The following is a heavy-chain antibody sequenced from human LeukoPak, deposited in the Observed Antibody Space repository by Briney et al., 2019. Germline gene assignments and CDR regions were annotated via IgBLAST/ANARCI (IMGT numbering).Heavy chain of an antibody. CDR2: FDPEDGET. CDR3: ATNRLTPHPYDILTGYYGGFGY. Sequence: ASVKVSCKVSGYTLTELSMHWVRQAPGKGLEWMGGFDPEDGETIYAQKFQGRVTMTEDTSTDTAYMELSSLRSEDTAVYYCATNRLTPHPYDILTGYYGGFGYWGQGTLVTVSS. D-gene: IGHD3-9*01. J-gene: IGHJ4*02. V-gene: IGHV1-24*01. CDR1: GYTLTELS.